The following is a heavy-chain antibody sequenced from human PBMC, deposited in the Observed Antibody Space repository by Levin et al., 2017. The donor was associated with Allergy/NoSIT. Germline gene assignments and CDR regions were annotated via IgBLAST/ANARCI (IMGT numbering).Heavy chain of an antibody. V-gene: IGHV3-74*01. J-gene: IGHJ5*02. D-gene: IGHD6-6*01. CDR1: GFTFSDYW. Sequence: GGSLRLSCAASGFTFSDYWMYWVRQAPGKGPVWVSRINSDGSSTRYADSVRGRFTISRDNAKNRLYLQMNSLRAEVTAVYYCVRDPYSTSSTVQRGFWFDPWGQGTLVTVSS. CDR3: VRDPYSTSSTVQRGFWFDP. CDR2: INSDGSST.